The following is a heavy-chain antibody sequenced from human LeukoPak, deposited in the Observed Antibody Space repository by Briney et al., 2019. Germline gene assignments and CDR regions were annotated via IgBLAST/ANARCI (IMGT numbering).Heavy chain of an antibody. V-gene: IGHV3-23*01. J-gene: IGHJ4*02. CDR2: TSSSDAGT. CDR1: GFALSSYA. Sequence: GGSLRLSCAASGFALSSYAMSWVRQAPGKGLEWVSATSSSDAGTYHAESVRGRFTISRDNSKNTLYLQMNSLRADDAAVYYCARAPVTSCRGAFCYPFDIWGQGTLVTVSS. D-gene: IGHD2-15*01. CDR3: ARAPVTSCRGAFCYPFDI.